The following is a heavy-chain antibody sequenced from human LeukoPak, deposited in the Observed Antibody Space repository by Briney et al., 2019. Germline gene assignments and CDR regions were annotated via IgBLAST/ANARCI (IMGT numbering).Heavy chain of an antibody. J-gene: IGHJ3*02. D-gene: IGHD2-2*01. CDR3: ARGLSYCSSTSCYGFYIRAAAGGHDAFDI. CDR2: IYYSGNT. Sequence: SETLSLTCTVSGDSISSFYWSWIRQPPGKGLELIGYIYYSGNTHYNPSLESRVTISVDTSKNQFSLRLRSVTAADTAVYYCARGLSYCSSTSCYGFYIRAAAGGHDAFDIWGQGTMVTVSS. V-gene: IGHV4-59*08. CDR1: GDSISSFY.